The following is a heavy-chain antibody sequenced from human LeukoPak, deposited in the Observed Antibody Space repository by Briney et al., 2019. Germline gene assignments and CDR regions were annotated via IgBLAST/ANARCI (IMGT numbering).Heavy chain of an antibody. J-gene: IGHJ4*02. D-gene: IGHD7-27*01. V-gene: IGHV3-23*01. CDR1: GVTFSSYA. Sequence: PGGSLRLSCAASGVTFSSYAMSWVRQAPGKGLEWVSVISGSGGSTYYADSVKGRFTLSRDNSKNTLYLQMNSLRAEDTAVYYCAKLGTSYYFDYWGQGTLVTVSS. CDR2: ISGSGGST. CDR3: AKLGTSYYFDY.